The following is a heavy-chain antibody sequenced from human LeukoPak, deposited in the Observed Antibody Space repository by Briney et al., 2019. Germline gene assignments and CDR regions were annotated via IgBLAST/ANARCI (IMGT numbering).Heavy chain of an antibody. CDR2: ISSDGGTT. J-gene: IGHJ4*02. Sequence: GGSLRLSCAASGFTFSDYYMHWVRHAPGKGLVWVSRISSDGGTTFYADSVKGRFTISRDNAKNTLYLEMNSLRAEDTAVYYCVRDSRTGVDDWGQGTLVTVSS. V-gene: IGHV3-74*01. D-gene: IGHD1-1*01. CDR1: GFTFSDYY. CDR3: VRDSRTGVDD.